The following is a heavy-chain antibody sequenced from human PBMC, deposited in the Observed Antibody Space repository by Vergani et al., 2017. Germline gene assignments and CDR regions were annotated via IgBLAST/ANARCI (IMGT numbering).Heavy chain of an antibody. J-gene: IGHJ4*02. D-gene: IGHD3-10*01. V-gene: IGHV4-59*01. Sequence: QVQLQESGPGLVKPSETLSLTCTVSGGSIRSYYWSLIRQPPGKGLEWIGYIYYRGSNNYNPSLKSRVTISVDTSKNQFSLKLSSVTAADTAVYYCARVGCGEEVGEYWGQGTLGNVSS. CDR3: ARVGCGEEVGEY. CDR1: GGSIRSYY. CDR2: IYYRGSN.